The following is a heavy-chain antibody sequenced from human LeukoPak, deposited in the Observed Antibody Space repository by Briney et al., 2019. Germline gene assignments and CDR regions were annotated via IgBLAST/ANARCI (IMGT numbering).Heavy chain of an antibody. CDR1: GFTFSSYG. Sequence: GSLRLSCAASGFTFSSYGMHWVRQAPGKGLEWVAVISYDGSNKYYADSVKGRFTISRDNSKNTLYLQMNSLRVEDTAVYYCAKPIYPSGYASGYDYWGQGTLVTVSS. CDR2: ISYDGSNK. J-gene: IGHJ4*02. CDR3: AKPIYPSGYASGYDY. D-gene: IGHD3-22*01. V-gene: IGHV3-30*18.